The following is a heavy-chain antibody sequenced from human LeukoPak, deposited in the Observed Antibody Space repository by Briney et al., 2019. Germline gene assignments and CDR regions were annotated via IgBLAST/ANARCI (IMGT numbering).Heavy chain of an antibody. CDR3: TRGRGWFDY. D-gene: IGHD6-19*01. V-gene: IGHV3-72*01. Sequence: GGSLRLSCVASGFTFSEYYMDWVRQATGKGLEWVGRARNKANSHTTAYAASVKDRFIIARDDSNSSLFLQMNSLKTEDTAVYYCTRGRGWFDYWGQGTLVTVSS. CDR2: ARNKANSHTT. J-gene: IGHJ4*02. CDR1: GFTFSEYY.